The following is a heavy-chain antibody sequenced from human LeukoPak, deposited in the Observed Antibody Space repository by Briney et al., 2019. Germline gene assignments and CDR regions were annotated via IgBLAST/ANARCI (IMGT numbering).Heavy chain of an antibody. J-gene: IGHJ4*02. CDR2: ITSSNYI. CDR1: GFTFSSYI. Sequence: GGSLRLSCAASGFTFSSYIMNWVRLAPGKGLEWVSSITSSNYIYYADSVKGRFTISRDNAKNSLYLQMNSLRADDTAVYYCARDLRHPVGGTSYWGQGTLVTVSS. V-gene: IGHV3-21*01. D-gene: IGHD4-23*01. CDR3: ARDLRHPVGGTSY.